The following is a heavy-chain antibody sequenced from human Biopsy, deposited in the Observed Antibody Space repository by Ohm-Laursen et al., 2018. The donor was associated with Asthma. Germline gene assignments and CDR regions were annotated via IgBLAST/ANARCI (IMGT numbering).Heavy chain of an antibody. CDR1: GGSISSDY. CDR2: IHNSGNT. CDR3: ARGQGRGIQLWSLDP. V-gene: IGHV4-59*01. D-gene: IGHD5-18*01. Sequence: GTLSLTCTVSGGSISSDYWSWLRQSPGKGLEWIGYIHNSGNTNYNPSLKGRVTISLDTSKNHFSLRLSFVTAADTAVYFCARGQGRGIQLWSLDPWGQGTPVTVSS. J-gene: IGHJ5*02.